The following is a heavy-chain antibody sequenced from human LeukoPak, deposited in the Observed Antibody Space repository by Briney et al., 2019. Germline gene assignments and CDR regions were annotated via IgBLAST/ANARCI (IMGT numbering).Heavy chain of an antibody. CDR3: ARVLYVWGSRIVIPFRY. V-gene: IGHV1-8*03. Sequence: EASVKVSCKASGYTFTSYDIDWVRQATGQGLEWMGWMNPNSGNTGYAQKFQGRVTITRNTTISTAYMELSGLRSEDTAVYYCARVLYVWGSRIVIPFRYWGQGTLVTVSS. CDR1: GYTFTSYD. CDR2: MNPNSGNT. D-gene: IGHD3-16*02. J-gene: IGHJ4*02.